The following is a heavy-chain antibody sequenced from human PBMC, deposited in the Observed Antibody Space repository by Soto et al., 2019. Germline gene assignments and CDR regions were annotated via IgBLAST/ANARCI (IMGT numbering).Heavy chain of an antibody. CDR3: AGSRGEGGFPPLSTFDP. CDR2: IIPIFGTA. CDR1: GGTFSSYA. J-gene: IGHJ5*02. V-gene: IGHV1-69*06. D-gene: IGHD3-16*01. Sequence: SVKVSCKASGGTFSSYAISWVRQAPGQGLEWMGGIIPIFGTANYAQKFQGRVTITADKSTSTAYIELSSLRSEDTAVYYCAGSRGEGGFPPLSTFDPWGQGTLVTVS.